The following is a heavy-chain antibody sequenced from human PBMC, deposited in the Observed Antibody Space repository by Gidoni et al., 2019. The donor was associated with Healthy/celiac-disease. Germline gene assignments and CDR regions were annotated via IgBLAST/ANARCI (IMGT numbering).Heavy chain of an antibody. J-gene: IGHJ3*02. V-gene: IGHV3-48*03. CDR2: ISSSGSTI. CDR1: GFTFSSYQ. Sequence: EVQLVESGVGLVQPGGSLILSCSASGFTFSSYQLNCVLRGPGKGLEWVSYISSSGSTIYYADSVKGRFTISRDNAKNSLYLQMNSLRGEDTAVYYCARVWELLLEYDAFDIWGQGTMVTVSS. CDR3: ARVWELLLEYDAFDI. D-gene: IGHD1-26*01.